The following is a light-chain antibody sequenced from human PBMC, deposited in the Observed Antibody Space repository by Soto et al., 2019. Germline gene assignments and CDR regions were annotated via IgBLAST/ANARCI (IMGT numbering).Light chain of an antibody. Sequence: QSALTQPASVSGSPGQSITISCTGTSSDVGAYKYVSWYQQHPGKAPKLMLYEVTSRPSGVSNRFSGSKSGNTASLTISGLQAEDEADYYCSSYTSSNTLEVFGTGTKVTVL. V-gene: IGLV2-14*01. J-gene: IGLJ1*01. CDR2: EVT. CDR1: SSDVGAYKY. CDR3: SSYTSSNTLEV.